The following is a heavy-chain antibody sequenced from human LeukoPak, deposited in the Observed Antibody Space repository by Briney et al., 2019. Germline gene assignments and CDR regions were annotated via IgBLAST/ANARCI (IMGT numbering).Heavy chain of an antibody. D-gene: IGHD3-10*01. Sequence: ASVKVSCKASGYSFTAFYIHWVRQAPGQGLEWMGWIHPRSGETNYAYKFRGRVTMTRDTSISTAYMDLGSLGSDDTAVYYCARDGEYGTGSYYRGCFDYWGQGILVTVAS. CDR2: IHPRSGET. V-gene: IGHV1-2*02. CDR1: GYSFTAFY. CDR3: ARDGEYGTGSYYRGCFDY. J-gene: IGHJ4*02.